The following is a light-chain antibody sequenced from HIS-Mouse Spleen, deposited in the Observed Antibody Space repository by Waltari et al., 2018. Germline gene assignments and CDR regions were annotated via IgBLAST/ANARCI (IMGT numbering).Light chain of an antibody. Sequence: QSALTQPASVAGSPGRPIPTSCTETGAEVGVYNYCSGYQQHPGKAPKLMIYDVSNRPSGVSNRFSGSKSGNTASLTISGLQAEDEADYYCSSYTSSSTLVFGGGTKLTVL. CDR3: SSYTSSSTLV. CDR2: DVS. CDR1: GAEVGVYNY. J-gene: IGLJ2*01. V-gene: IGLV2-14*03.